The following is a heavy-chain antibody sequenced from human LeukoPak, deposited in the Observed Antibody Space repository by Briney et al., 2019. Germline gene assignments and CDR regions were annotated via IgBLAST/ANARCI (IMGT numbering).Heavy chain of an antibody. CDR2: IYYSGST. J-gene: IGHJ4*02. Sequence: SETLSLTCTVSGGSISSYYWSWIRQPPGKGLEWIGYIYYSGSTNYTPSLKSRVTISVDTSKNQFSLKLSSVTAADTAVYYCARLWFGESNDYWGQGTLVTVSS. D-gene: IGHD3-10*01. CDR1: GGSISSYY. CDR3: ARLWFGESNDY. V-gene: IGHV4-59*12.